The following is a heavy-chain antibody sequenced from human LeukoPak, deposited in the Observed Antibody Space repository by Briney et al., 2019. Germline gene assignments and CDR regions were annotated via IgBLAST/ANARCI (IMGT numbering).Heavy chain of an antibody. J-gene: IGHJ4*02. CDR2: ISGSGGST. CDR1: GFTFSSYA. CDR3: ARQYSSSWVGY. D-gene: IGHD6-13*01. V-gene: IGHV3-23*01. Sequence: PGGSLRLSCAASGFTFSSYAMSWVRQAPGKGREWVSAISGSGGSTYYADSVKGRFTISRDNFKNTLYPQMNSLRAEDTAVYYCARQYSSSWVGYWGQGTLVTVSS.